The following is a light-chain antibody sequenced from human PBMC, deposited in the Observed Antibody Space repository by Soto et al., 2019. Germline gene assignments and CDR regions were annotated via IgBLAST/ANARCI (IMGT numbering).Light chain of an antibody. CDR3: SSYTSTSTPYV. Sequence: QSALTQPASVSGSPGQSITISCTGTSSDFGGYNYVSWYQQHPGKAPKLMIFEVSNRPSGVSNRFSGSKSGNTASLTISGLQADDEADYYCSSYTSTSTPYVFGTGTKLTVL. V-gene: IGLV2-14*01. CDR1: SSDFGGYNY. CDR2: EVS. J-gene: IGLJ1*01.